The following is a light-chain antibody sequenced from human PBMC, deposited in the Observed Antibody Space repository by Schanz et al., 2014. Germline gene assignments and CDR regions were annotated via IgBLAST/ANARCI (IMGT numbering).Light chain of an antibody. CDR1: QGISSA. CDR2: DAS. Sequence: IQMTQSPSSLSASVGDRVTLACRASQGISSALAWYQQKPGKAPKLLIYDASSLETGVPLRFSGSGSGTDFTLTISSLQPDDFATYYCQQFNNYPQITFGGGTKVEIK. CDR3: QQFNNYPQIT. J-gene: IGKJ4*01. V-gene: IGKV1D-13*01.